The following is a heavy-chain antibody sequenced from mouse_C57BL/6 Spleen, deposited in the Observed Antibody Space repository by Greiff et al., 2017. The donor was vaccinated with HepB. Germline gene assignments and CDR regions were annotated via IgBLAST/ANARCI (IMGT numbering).Heavy chain of an antibody. J-gene: IGHJ3*01. V-gene: IGHV7-3*01. D-gene: IGHD2-2*01. Sequence: EVQLVESGGGLVQPGGSLSLSCAASGFTFTDYYMSWVRQPPGKALEWLGFIRNKANGYTTEYSASVKGRFTISRDNSQSILYLQMNALRAEDSATYYCARDGGYDGRFAYWGQGTLVTVSA. CDR2: IRNKANGYTT. CDR3: ARDGGYDGRFAY. CDR1: GFTFTDYY.